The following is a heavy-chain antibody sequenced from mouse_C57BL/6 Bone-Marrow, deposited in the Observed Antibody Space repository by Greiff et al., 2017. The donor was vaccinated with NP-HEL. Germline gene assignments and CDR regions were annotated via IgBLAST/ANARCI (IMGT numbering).Heavy chain of an antibody. CDR2: IYPGDGDT. CDR1: GYAFSSSW. V-gene: IGHV1-82*01. J-gene: IGHJ2*01. D-gene: IGHD2-1*01. Sequence: QVQLQQSGPELVKPGASVKISCKASGYAFSSSWMNWVKQRPGKGLEWIGRIYPGDGDTNYNGKFKGKATLTADKSSSTAYMQLSSRTSEDSAVYFCAWVYYGNSYYFDYWGQGTTLTVSS. CDR3: AWVYYGNSYYFDY.